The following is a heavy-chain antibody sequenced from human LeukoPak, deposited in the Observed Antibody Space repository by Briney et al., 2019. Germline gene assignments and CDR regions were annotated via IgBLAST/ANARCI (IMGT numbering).Heavy chain of an antibody. J-gene: IGHJ5*02. D-gene: IGHD3-16*01. Sequence: ASVKVSCKASGYTFTGYYMHWVRQAPGQGLEWMGWINPNSGGTNHAQKFQGRVTMTRDTSISTAYMELSRLRSDDTAVYYCARGVMITFGGEYNWFDPWGQGTLVTVSS. CDR3: ARGVMITFGGEYNWFDP. CDR1: GYTFTGYY. V-gene: IGHV1-2*02. CDR2: INPNSGGT.